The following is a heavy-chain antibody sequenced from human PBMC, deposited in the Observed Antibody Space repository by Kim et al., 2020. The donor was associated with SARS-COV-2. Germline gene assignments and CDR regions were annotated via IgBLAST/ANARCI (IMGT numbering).Heavy chain of an antibody. V-gene: IGHV4-39*01. D-gene: IGHD3-10*01. CDR1: GGSISSSSYY. CDR3: AVGNYYGSGSYYNPLFNWFDP. CDR2: IYYSGST. Sequence: SETLSLTCTVSGGSISSSSYYWGWIRQPPGKGLEWIGSIYYSGSTYYNPSLKSRVTISVDTSKNQFSLKLSSVTAADTAVYYCAVGNYYGSGSYYNPLFNWFDPWGQGTLVTVSS. J-gene: IGHJ5*02.